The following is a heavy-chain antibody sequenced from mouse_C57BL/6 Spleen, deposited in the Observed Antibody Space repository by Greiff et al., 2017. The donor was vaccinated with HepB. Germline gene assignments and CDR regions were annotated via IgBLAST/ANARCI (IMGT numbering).Heavy chain of an antibody. Sequence: VQLKQSGPGLVKPSQSLSLTCSVTGYSITSGYYWNWIRQFPGNKLEWMGYISYDGSNNYNPSLKNRISITRDTSKNQFFLKLNSVTTEVTATYYCARDELGSFAYWGQGTLVTVSA. D-gene: IGHD1-2*01. CDR3: ARDELGSFAY. CDR1: GYSITSGYY. CDR2: ISYDGSN. V-gene: IGHV3-6*01. J-gene: IGHJ3*01.